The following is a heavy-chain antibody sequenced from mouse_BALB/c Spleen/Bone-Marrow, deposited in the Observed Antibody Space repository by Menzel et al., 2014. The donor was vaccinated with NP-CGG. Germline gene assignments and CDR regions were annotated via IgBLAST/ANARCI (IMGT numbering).Heavy chain of an antibody. J-gene: IGHJ3*01. Sequence: VQLVESGPGLVAPSQSLSIPCTVSGFSLTDYDVSWIRQPPGKGLEWLGVIWDGGSTYYNSALKSRLSISKDNSKSXVFLKMNSLQTDDTAMYYCAKHEDRYDWFAYWGQGTLVTVSA. CDR2: IWDGGST. CDR3: AKHEDRYDWFAY. CDR1: GFSLTDYD. D-gene: IGHD2-14*01. V-gene: IGHV2-6-5*01.